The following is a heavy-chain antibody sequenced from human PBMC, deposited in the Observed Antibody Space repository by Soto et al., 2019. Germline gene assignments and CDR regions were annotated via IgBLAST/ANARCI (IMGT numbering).Heavy chain of an antibody. D-gene: IGHD6-13*01. Sequence: PGGSLRLSCAASGFTFSTYAMSWVRQAPGKGLEWVSDISGSASSTGTYYADSVKGRFTISRDNSKNTLYLQMNSLRVEDTAVYYCAKGLYRSRCFSSFDHWGPGTLVTVSS. CDR2: ISGSASSTGT. J-gene: IGHJ4*02. V-gene: IGHV3-23*01. CDR3: AKGLYRSRCFSSFDH. CDR1: GFTFSTYA.